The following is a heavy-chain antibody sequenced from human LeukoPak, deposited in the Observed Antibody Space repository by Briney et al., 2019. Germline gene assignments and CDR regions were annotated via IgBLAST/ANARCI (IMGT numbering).Heavy chain of an antibody. Sequence: GGSLRLSCAAAGFTLSSDWMHWVRQAPGKGLVWVSRIDSDESRIWYADSVRGRFTIPRDIAKNTLFLQMDSLRVEDTAVYYCARGGRLGAFDIWGQGTMVTVSS. CDR2: IDSDESRI. J-gene: IGHJ3*02. V-gene: IGHV3-74*01. CDR1: GFTLSSDW. CDR3: ARGGRLGAFDI. D-gene: IGHD3-16*01.